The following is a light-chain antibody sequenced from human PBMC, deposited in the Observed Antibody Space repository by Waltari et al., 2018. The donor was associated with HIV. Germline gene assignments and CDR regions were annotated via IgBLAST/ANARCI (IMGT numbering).Light chain of an antibody. CDR2: INN. V-gene: IGLV1-44*01. J-gene: IGLJ2*01. CDR1: TSNIGTNT. Sequence: QSVLTQPSSASGTPGQRFTISCSGSTSNIGTNTVSWYQQLPGTAPKLLSDINNQRPSGVPDRFSGSKSGTSAALAISGLQSEDEADYYCAVWDDSLNGVLFGGGTKLTVL. CDR3: AVWDDSLNGVL.